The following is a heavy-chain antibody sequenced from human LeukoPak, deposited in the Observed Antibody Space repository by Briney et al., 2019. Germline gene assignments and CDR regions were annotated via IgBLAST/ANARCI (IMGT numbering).Heavy chain of an antibody. V-gene: IGHV3-23*01. D-gene: IGHD3-10*02. CDR1: GFTFSSYA. Sequence: GGSLRLSCAASGFTFSSYAMSWVRQAPGKGLEWVSAISGSGGSTYYADSVRGRFTISRDNSKNTLYLQMKSLSAEDTAVYYYAKLFGSSRGPDGATKDYWGQGTLVTVSS. CDR2: ISGSGGST. J-gene: IGHJ4*02. CDR3: AKLFGSSRGPDGATKDY.